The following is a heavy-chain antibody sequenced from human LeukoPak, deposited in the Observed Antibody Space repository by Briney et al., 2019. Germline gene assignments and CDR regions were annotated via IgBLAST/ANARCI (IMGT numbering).Heavy chain of an antibody. V-gene: IGHV3-23*01. CDR3: AKAYGSGWAPFDY. D-gene: IGHD6-19*01. J-gene: IGHJ4*02. CDR2: ISGSGGST. Sequence: GGSLRLSCAASGFTFSSYAMSWVRQAPGKGMEWVSTISGSGGSTDYADSVKGRFTISRDNSKNTLYLQMNSLRAEDTAVYYCAKAYGSGWAPFDYWGQGTLVTVSS. CDR1: GFTFSSYA.